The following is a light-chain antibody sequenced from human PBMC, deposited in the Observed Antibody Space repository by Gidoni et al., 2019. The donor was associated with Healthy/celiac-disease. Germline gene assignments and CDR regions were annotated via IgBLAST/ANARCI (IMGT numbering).Light chain of an antibody. CDR1: QSVSSSY. J-gene: IGKJ5*01. CDR2: GAS. V-gene: IGKV3-20*01. Sequence: EIVLTKSPGTLSLSPGERATLSCRASQSVSSSYVAWYQQKPGQAPRLLSYGASSRATGIPDRFSGSGSGTDFTLTISRLEPEDFAVYYCQQYGSSPGITFGQGTRLEIK. CDR3: QQYGSSPGIT.